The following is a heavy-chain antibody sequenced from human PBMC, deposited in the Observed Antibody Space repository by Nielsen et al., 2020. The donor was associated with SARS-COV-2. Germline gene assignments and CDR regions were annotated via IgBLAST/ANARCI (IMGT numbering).Heavy chain of an antibody. J-gene: IGHJ6*02. CDR1: GFTFSSYG. D-gene: IGHD3-22*01. Sequence: GGSLRLSCAASGFTFSSYGMHWVRQAPGKGLEWVAVISYDGSNQYYADSVKGRFTISRDNSKNTLYLQMNSLRAEDTAVYYCANSLLPYYGMDVWGQGTTVTVSS. CDR3: ANSLLPYYGMDV. V-gene: IGHV3-30*18. CDR2: ISYDGSNQ.